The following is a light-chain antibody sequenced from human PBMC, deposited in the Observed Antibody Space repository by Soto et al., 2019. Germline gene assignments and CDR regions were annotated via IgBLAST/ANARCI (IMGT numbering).Light chain of an antibody. Sequence: QSVLTQPPSVSGAPGQRVTFSCTGSSSNIGAGYDVHWYQQLPGTAPKLLIYGNTNRPSGVPDRFSGSKSGTSASLAITGLQPEDEADYYCQSYDSSLSSYVFGTGTKLTVL. V-gene: IGLV1-40*01. J-gene: IGLJ1*01. CDR3: QSYDSSLSSYV. CDR1: SSNIGAGYD. CDR2: GNT.